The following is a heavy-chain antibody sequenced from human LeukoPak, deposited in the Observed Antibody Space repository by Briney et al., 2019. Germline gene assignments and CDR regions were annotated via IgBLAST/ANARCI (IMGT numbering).Heavy chain of an antibody. CDR2: INPNSGDT. V-gene: IGHV1-2*02. Sequence: ASVKVSCKASRYTFTDYYLHWVRQAPGQGLEWMGWINPNSGDTNYAPKFQDRVTMARDTSIGTAYMDLSRLRSDDTAVYYCARLRAETGTGRFDYWGQGTLVTVSS. D-gene: IGHD6-19*01. CDR1: RYTFTDYY. J-gene: IGHJ4*02. CDR3: ARLRAETGTGRFDY.